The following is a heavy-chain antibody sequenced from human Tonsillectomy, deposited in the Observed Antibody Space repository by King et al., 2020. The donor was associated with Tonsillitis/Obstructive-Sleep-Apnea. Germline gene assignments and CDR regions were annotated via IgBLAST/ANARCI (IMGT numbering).Heavy chain of an antibody. CDR3: ARGGILSAGAPDF. J-gene: IGHJ4*02. V-gene: IGHV5-10-1*01. CDR1: GYSFTSYW. D-gene: IGHD6-13*01. CDR2: IDPSDSYT. Sequence: VQLVEFGAEVKKPGESLRISCKGSGYSFTSYWIGWVRQMPGKGLEWMGRIDPSDSYTNYSPSFQGHVTISADKSISTAYLQWSSLKSSDTAMYYCARGGILSAGAPDFWGQGTLVTVSS.